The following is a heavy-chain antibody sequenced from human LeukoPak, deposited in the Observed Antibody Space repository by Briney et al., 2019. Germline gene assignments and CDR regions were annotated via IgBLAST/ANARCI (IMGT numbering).Heavy chain of an antibody. CDR1: GFTFSNYA. CDR2: LSGSGATT. V-gene: IGHV3-23*01. Sequence: GGSPRLSCAASGFTFSNYAMSWVRQAPGKGLEWVSGLSGSGATTYCADSVKGRFTISRDNSKNTLFLQMNSLRAEDTAVYYCAKEISHSSGWYDYWGQGTLVTVSS. CDR3: AKEISHSSGWYDY. J-gene: IGHJ4*02. D-gene: IGHD6-19*01.